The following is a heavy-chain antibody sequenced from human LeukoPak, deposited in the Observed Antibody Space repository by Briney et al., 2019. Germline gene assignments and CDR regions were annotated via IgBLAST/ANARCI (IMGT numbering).Heavy chain of an antibody. D-gene: IGHD5-24*01. V-gene: IGHV1-46*01. CDR1: GYTFTSYY. CDR3: ARTPLMATIADI. CDR2: INPSGGST. J-gene: IGHJ3*02. Sequence: ASVKVSCKASGYTFTSYYMHWVRQAPGQGLEWMGIINPSGGSTSYAQKFQGRVTMTTDTSTSTAYMELRSLRSDDTAVYYCARTPLMATIADIWGQGTMVTVSS.